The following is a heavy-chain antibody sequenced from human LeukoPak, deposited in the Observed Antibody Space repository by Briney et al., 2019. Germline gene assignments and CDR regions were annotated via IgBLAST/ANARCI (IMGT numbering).Heavy chain of an antibody. CDR1: GFTFSSYS. Sequence: GGSLRLSCAASGFTFSSYSMNWVRQAPGKGPEWVSAISGSGGSTYYADSVKGRFTISRDNSKNTLYLQMNSLRAEDTAVYYCAKADQRLLWFGELSAYYFDYWGQGTLVTVSS. V-gene: IGHV3-23*01. CDR3: AKADQRLLWFGELSAYYFDY. J-gene: IGHJ4*02. D-gene: IGHD3-10*01. CDR2: ISGSGGST.